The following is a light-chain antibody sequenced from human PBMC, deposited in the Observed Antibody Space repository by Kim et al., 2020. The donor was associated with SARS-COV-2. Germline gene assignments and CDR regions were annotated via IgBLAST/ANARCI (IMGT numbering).Light chain of an antibody. J-gene: IGKJ1*01. CDR3: QQYNNWPRWT. V-gene: IGKV3-15*01. CDR2: GAS. Sequence: EIVMTQSPATLSVSPGERAPLSCRASQSISSNLAWYQQKPGQAPRLLIYGASTRATGIPARFSGSGSGTEFTLTISSLQSEDFAVYYCQQYNNWPRWTFGQGTKVDIK. CDR1: QSISSN.